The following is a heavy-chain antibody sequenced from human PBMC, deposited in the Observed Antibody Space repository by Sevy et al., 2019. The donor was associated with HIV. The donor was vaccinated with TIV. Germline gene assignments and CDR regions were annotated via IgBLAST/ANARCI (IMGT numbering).Heavy chain of an antibody. V-gene: IGHV3-21*01. D-gene: IGHD1-20*01. CDR3: ARGGRRIDVYNRKDAFDI. CDR2: ISSSGSSM. CDR1: GFTFSSYS. J-gene: IGHJ3*02. Sequence: GGSLRLSCAASGFTFSSYSMNWVRQAPGKGLEWVSSISSSGSSMYYADSVKGRFTISRDNAKNSLYLQMNSLRAEDTAVYYCARGGRRIDVYNRKDAFDIWGQGTMVTVSS.